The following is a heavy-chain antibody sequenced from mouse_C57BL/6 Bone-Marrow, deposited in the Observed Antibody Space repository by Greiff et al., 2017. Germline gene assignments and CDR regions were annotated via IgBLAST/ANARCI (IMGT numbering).Heavy chain of an antibody. D-gene: IGHD1-1*01. CDR3: TVYYTFAY. Sequence: EVQLQQSGAELVRPGASVKLSCTASGFNITGYYMHWVKQRPEQGLEWIGRIDPEGGDTEYAPKFQGKATLTADPSSNTAYLQLSRLTSEDAAVYYCTVYYTFAYWGQGTLVTVSA. J-gene: IGHJ3*01. V-gene: IGHV14-1*01. CDR1: GFNITGYY. CDR2: IDPEGGDT.